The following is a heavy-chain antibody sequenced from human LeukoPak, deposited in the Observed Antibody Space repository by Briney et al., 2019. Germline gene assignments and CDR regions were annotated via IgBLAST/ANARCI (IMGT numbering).Heavy chain of an antibody. CDR3: ARRGDGGRSFDY. CDR2: IYGGGST. J-gene: IGHJ4*02. Sequence: GGSLRLSGAASGFTARSSKRNWVGKAPGKGLEWVSLIYGGGSTYYADSVKGRFTISRDNSKNTLYLQMNSLRAEDTAVYYCARRGDGGRSFDYWGQGTLVTVSS. V-gene: IGHV3-53*01. D-gene: IGHD4-23*01. CDR1: GFTARSSK.